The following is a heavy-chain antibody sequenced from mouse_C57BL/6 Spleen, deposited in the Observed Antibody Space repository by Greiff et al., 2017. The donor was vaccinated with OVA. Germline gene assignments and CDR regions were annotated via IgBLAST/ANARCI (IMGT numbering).Heavy chain of an antibody. J-gene: IGHJ2*01. V-gene: IGHV6-3*01. CDR3: TKQYYYGSSYGY. D-gene: IGHD1-1*01. CDR2: IRLKSDNYAT. Sequence: EVNLVESGGGLVQPGGSMKLSCVASGFTFSNYWMNWVRQSPEKGLEWVAQIRLKSDNYATHYAESVKGRFTISRDDSKSSVYLQMNNLRAEDTGIYYCTKQYYYGSSYGYWGQGTTLTVSS. CDR1: GFTFSNYW.